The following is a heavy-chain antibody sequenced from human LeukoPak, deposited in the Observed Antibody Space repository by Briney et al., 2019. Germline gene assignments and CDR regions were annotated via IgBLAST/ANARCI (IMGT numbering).Heavy chain of an antibody. Sequence: GGSLRLSCAASGFTFSSYAMSWVRQAPGKGLEWVSAISGSGGSTYYADSVKGRFTISRDNSKNTLYLQMNSLRAEDTAAYYCAKVVMVRGVITHPYYYYGMDVWGQGTTVTVSS. J-gene: IGHJ6*02. CDR1: GFTFSSYA. D-gene: IGHD3-10*01. CDR2: ISGSGGST. V-gene: IGHV3-23*01. CDR3: AKVVMVRGVITHPYYYYGMDV.